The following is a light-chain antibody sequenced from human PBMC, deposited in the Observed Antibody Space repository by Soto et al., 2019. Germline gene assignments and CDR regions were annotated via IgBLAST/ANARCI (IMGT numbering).Light chain of an antibody. J-gene: IGKJ5*01. V-gene: IGKV2D-29*02. CDR2: EVS. CDR1: QSLLHITGETF. CDR3: MQSTQLPPT. Sequence: DVVMTQTPLSLSVAPGQPASISCKSSQSLLHITGETFLFWYLQKPGQSPQLLIYEVSTRVSGVPDRFSGSGSGTDFTLEISGVETDDVGIYYCMQSTQLPPTFGQGTRLGI.